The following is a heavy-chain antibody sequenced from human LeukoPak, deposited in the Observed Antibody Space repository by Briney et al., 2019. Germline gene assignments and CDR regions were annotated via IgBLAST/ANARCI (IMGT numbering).Heavy chain of an antibody. Sequence: ASVKVSCKASGYTFTGYYMHWVRQAPGQGLEWMGWINPNGGGTNYAQKFQGRVTMTRDTSISTAYMELSRLRSDDTAVYYCAREYNWNDNYFDYWGQGTLVTVSS. CDR3: AREYNWNDNYFDY. CDR2: INPNGGGT. D-gene: IGHD1-1*01. CDR1: GYTFTGYY. J-gene: IGHJ4*02. V-gene: IGHV1-2*02.